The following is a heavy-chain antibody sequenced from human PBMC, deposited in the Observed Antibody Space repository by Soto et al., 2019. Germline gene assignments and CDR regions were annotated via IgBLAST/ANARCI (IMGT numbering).Heavy chain of an antibody. Sequence: GGSLRLSCAASGLSVSTNFMSWVRQAPGKGLEWLAVIYSGGKTFYADSVKGRFTISKDNSKNTLSLQMNSLRAEDTAVYYCTRDAPGERPYYFYYYGMDVWGQGTTVTVSS. CDR2: IYSGGKT. CDR1: GLSVSTNF. J-gene: IGHJ6*02. CDR3: TRDAPGERPYYFYYYGMDV. V-gene: IGHV3-53*01.